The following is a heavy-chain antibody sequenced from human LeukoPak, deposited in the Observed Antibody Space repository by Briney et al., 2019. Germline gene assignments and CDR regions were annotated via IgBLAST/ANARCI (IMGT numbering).Heavy chain of an antibody. J-gene: IGHJ4*02. D-gene: IGHD2-2*01. Sequence: PSETLSLTCTVSGGSISSYYWSWIRQPPGRGLEYIGHVYYSGNTDYNPSLKSRVTMSVDTSKNQFSLRLHSVTAADTAVYYCARWYCSTTTCYYLDHWGQGTLVTVSS. CDR1: GGSISSYY. CDR2: VYYSGNT. CDR3: ARWYCSTTTCYYLDH. V-gene: IGHV4-59*01.